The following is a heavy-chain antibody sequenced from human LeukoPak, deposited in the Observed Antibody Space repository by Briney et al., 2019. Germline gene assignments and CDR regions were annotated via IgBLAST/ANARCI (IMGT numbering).Heavy chain of an antibody. Sequence: GGSLRPSCVVSGFTLSSDWMSWVRQAPGQRLEWMGWINAGNGNTKYSQKFQGRVTITRDTSASTAYMELSSLRSEDTAVYYCARDHYSSSSWFDPWGQGTLVTVSS. D-gene: IGHD6-6*01. CDR1: GFTLSSDW. J-gene: IGHJ5*02. CDR3: ARDHYSSSSWFDP. CDR2: INAGNGNT. V-gene: IGHV1-3*01.